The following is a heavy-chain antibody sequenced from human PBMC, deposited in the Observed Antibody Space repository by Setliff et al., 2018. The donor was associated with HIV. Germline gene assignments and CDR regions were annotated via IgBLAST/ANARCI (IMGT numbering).Heavy chain of an antibody. D-gene: IGHD3-22*01. Sequence: PGGSLRLSCAASGFTFSSYGMHGVRQAPGKGLESVAFIRYDGSKSFYADSVKGRFSVSRDSSKSTLYLQMNSLRPEDTAVYYCATDVSGYYDSSGPLRSPGIDYWGQGSMVTVSS. V-gene: IGHV3-30*02. J-gene: IGHJ4*02. CDR3: ATDVSGYYDSSGPLRSPGIDY. CDR2: IRYDGSKS. CDR1: GFTFSSYG.